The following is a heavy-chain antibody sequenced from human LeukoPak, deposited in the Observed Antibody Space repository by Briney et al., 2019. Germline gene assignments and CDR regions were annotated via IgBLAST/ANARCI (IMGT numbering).Heavy chain of an antibody. J-gene: IGHJ6*02. Sequence: PSETLSLTCTVSGGSISSGGYYWSWIRQHPGKGLEWIGYIYYSGSTYYNPSLKSRVTISVDTSKNQFSLKLSSVTAADTAVYYCARVVGVPAAIRKRVVDYYYGMDVWGQGTTVTVSS. CDR3: ARVVGVPAAIRKRVVDYYYGMDV. CDR2: IYYSGST. D-gene: IGHD2-2*01. CDR1: GGSISSGGYY. V-gene: IGHV4-31*03.